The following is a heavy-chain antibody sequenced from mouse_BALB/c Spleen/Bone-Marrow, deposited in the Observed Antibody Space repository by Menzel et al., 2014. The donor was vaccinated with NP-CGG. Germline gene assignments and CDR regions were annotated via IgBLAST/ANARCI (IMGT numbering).Heavy chain of an antibody. CDR2: IRNKANGCTT. J-gene: IGHJ4*01. CDR3: ARDDYYAMDY. Sequence: EVQGVESGGGLVQPGGSLRLSCATSGFTFXDYYMSWVRQPPGKALEWLGFIRNKANGCTTEYSASVEGRFTISRDNSQSILYLQMNTLRAEDSATYYCARDDYYAMDYWGQGTSVTVSS. V-gene: IGHV7-3*02. CDR1: GFTFXDYY.